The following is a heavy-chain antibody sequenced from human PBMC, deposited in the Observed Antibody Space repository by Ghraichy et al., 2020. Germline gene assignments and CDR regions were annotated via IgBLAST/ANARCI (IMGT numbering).Heavy chain of an antibody. J-gene: IGHJ4*02. Sequence: SETLSLTCAVYGGSFSGYYWSWIRQPPGKGLEWIGEINHSGSTNYNPSLKSRVTISVDTSKNQFSLKLSSVTAADSAVYYCARGRGYCSGGSCYKAGFLVYFDYWGQGTLVTVSS. CDR3: ARGRGYCSGGSCYKAGFLVYFDY. D-gene: IGHD2-15*01. CDR2: INHSGST. CDR1: GGSFSGYY. V-gene: IGHV4-34*01.